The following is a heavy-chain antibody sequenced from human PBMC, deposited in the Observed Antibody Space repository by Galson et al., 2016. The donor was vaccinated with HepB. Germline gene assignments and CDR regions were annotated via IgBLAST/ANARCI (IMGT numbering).Heavy chain of an antibody. CDR1: GGPITDYY. Sequence: TLSLTCNVSGGPITDYYWSWIRQPPGKGLEWIGYIYFRGTTNYHPSLESRVTISVDTSKNQFSLKLTSVTAADTAVYYCARDRYYDNSGFRRFDYWGRGTLVSVSS. D-gene: IGHD3-22*01. CDR3: ARDRYYDNSGFRRFDY. J-gene: IGHJ4*02. V-gene: IGHV4-59*01. CDR2: IYFRGTT.